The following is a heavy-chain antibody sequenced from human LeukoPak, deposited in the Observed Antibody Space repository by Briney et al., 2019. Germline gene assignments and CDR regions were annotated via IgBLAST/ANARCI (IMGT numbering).Heavy chain of an antibody. V-gene: IGHV1-18*01. CDR2: ISAYNGNT. CDR1: GYTFTSYG. D-gene: IGHD6-19*01. Sequence: GASVKVSCKASGYTFTSYGISWVGQAPGQGLEWMGWISAYNGNTNYAQKLQGRVTMTTDTSTSAAYMELRSLRSDDTAVYYCARDHRGGVSSGWRNWFDPWGQGTLVTVSS. CDR3: ARDHRGGVSSGWRNWFDP. J-gene: IGHJ5*02.